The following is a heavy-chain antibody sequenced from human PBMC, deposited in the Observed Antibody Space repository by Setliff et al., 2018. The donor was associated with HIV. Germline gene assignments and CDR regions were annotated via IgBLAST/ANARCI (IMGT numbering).Heavy chain of an antibody. Sequence: PSETLSLTCTFSGGSISSGSYYWTWIRQHPGKALEWIGYIYYSGSTYYNPSLQSRITISVDTSKNQFSLRLTSVTAADTAVYYCAKGFRAEYYYYFYMDVWGKGATVTV. CDR1: GGSISSGSYY. CDR3: AKGFRAEYYYYFYMDV. J-gene: IGHJ6*03. CDR2: IYYSGST. V-gene: IGHV4-31*02.